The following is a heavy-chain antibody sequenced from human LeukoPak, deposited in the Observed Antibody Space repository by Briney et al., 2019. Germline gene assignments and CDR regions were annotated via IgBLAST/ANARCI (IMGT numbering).Heavy chain of an antibody. Sequence: GESLKISCKASGYSFTTYWISWVRQMPGKGLEWMGRIDPSDSYTNYSPSFQGHVTISADKSISTAYLQWSSLKASDTAIYYCARARVDTAMADFDYWGQGTLVTVSS. CDR3: ARARVDTAMADFDY. D-gene: IGHD5-18*01. CDR2: IDPSDSYT. CDR1: GYSFTTYW. V-gene: IGHV5-10-1*01. J-gene: IGHJ4*02.